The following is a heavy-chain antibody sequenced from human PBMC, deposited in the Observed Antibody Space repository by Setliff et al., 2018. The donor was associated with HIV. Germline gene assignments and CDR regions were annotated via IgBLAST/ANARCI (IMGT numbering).Heavy chain of an antibody. CDR2: IIPIFGTS. CDR1: GGTFSSYA. D-gene: IGHD2-2*01. J-gene: IGHJ5*02. V-gene: IGHV1-69*06. Sequence: GASVKVSCKASGGTFSSYAISWVRQAPGQGLEWMGMIIPIFGTSNYAQKFQGRVTITADTSTSTAYMELSSLTSEDTAVYYCARDWTYCGSSSCSAWVDPWGQGTLVTVSS. CDR3: ARDWTYCGSSSCSAWVDP.